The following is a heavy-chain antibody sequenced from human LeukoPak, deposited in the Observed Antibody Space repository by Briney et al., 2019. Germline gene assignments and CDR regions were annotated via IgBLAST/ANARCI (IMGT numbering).Heavy chain of an antibody. Sequence: TSETLSLTCTVSGGSISSYHWSWIRQPPGKGLEWIGYIYYSGSTNYNPSLKSRVTISVDTSKNQFSLKLSSVTAADTAVYYCARLGLTFDYWGQGTLVTVSS. CDR1: GGSISSYH. J-gene: IGHJ4*02. V-gene: IGHV4-59*01. CDR2: IYYSGST. D-gene: IGHD5-18*01. CDR3: ARLGLTFDY.